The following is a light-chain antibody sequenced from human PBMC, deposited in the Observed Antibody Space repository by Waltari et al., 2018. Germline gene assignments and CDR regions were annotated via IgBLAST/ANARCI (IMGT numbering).Light chain of an antibody. J-gene: IGKJ1*01. V-gene: IGKV3-20*01. CDR1: QSISRP. CDR2: DAS. Sequence: EIILTQSPGTLSLSPGERATLSCRASQSISRPLAWYQQKPGQAPRLLFYDASTRATGIPDRFSGSGSGTDFSLTISRLEPEDSAVYYCQHYVRLPATFGQGTKVEIK. CDR3: QHYVRLPAT.